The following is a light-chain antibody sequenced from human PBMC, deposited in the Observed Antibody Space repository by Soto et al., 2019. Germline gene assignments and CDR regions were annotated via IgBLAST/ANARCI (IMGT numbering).Light chain of an antibody. CDR3: QHYSSSSYT. CDR2: GAS. CDR1: QSVRNNY. V-gene: IGKV3-20*01. J-gene: IGKJ2*01. Sequence: EIVLTQSPGTLSLSPGERATLSCRASQSVRNNYLAWYQQKPGQAPTLLFYGASSRATGIPDRFSGGGSGTEFALTISRLEPEDFAVYYCQHYSSSSYTFGQGTKLEIK.